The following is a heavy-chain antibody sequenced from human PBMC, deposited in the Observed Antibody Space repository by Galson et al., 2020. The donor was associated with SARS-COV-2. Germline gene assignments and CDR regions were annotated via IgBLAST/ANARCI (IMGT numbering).Heavy chain of an antibody. J-gene: IGHJ4*02. CDR1: GGPISSSSYY. CDR3: ARLYGTSSPTIGEEN. Sequence: ETSETLSLTCSVSGGPISSSSYYWGWIRQPPGRGLEYIASIYHSGSAYYNPSLKSRLTISVDTSENQFSLKLISVTASDTAVYYCARLYGTSSPTIGEENWGQGTLVTVSS. CDR2: IYHSGSA. D-gene: IGHD2-2*01. V-gene: IGHV4-39*01.